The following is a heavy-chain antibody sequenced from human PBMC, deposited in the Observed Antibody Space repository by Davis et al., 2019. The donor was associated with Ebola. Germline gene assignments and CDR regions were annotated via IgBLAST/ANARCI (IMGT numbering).Heavy chain of an antibody. J-gene: IGHJ6*04. D-gene: IGHD6-19*01. CDR2: INTNTGNP. CDR1: GYTFTSYA. Sequence: ASVKVSCKASGYTFTSYAMNWVRQAPGQGLEWMGWINTNTGNPTYAQGFTGRFVFSLDTSVSTAYLQISSLKAEDTAVYYCARASSGWSPYYYGMDVWGKGTTVTVSS. CDR3: ARASSGWSPYYYGMDV. V-gene: IGHV7-4-1*02.